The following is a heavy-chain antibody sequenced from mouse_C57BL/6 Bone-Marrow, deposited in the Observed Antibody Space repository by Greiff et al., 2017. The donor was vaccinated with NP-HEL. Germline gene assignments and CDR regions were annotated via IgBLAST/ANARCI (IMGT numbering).Heavy chain of an antibody. Sequence: EVQLQESGPGLVKPSQSLSLTCSVTGYSITSGYYWNWIRQFPGNKLEWMGYISYDGSNNYNPSLKNRISITRDTSKNQFFLKLNSVTTEDTATYYCVYYYGSRPMDYWGQGTSVTVSS. CDR3: VYYYGSRPMDY. D-gene: IGHD1-1*01. V-gene: IGHV3-6*01. CDR2: ISYDGSN. CDR1: GYSITSGYY. J-gene: IGHJ4*01.